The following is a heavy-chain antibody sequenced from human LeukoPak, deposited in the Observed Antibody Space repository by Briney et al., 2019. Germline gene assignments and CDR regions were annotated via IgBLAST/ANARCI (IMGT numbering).Heavy chain of an antibody. Sequence: PGGSLRLSCAASGFTFSSYAMSWVRQAPGKGLEWVSSISSSSSYIYYADSVKGRFTISRDNAKNSLYLQMNSLRAEDTAVYYCARLNSGWGFDYWGQGTLVTVSS. CDR2: ISSSSSYI. CDR1: GFTFSSYA. V-gene: IGHV3-21*01. CDR3: ARLNSGWGFDY. D-gene: IGHD6-19*01. J-gene: IGHJ4*02.